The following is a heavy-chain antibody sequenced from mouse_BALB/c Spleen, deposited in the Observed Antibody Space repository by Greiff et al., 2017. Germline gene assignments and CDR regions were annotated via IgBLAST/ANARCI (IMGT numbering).Heavy chain of an antibody. CDR1: GYAFSSYW. V-gene: IGHV1-80*01. CDR3: ARCSALGLRRGGLYAMDY. D-gene: IGHD2-4*01. CDR2: IYPGDGAT. J-gene: IGHJ4*01. Sequence: QVQLQQSGAELVRPGSSVKISCKASGYAFSSYWMNWVKQRPGQGLEWIGQIYPGDGATNYNGKFKGKATLTADKSSRTAYMQLSSLTSEDSAVYFCARCSALGLRRGGLYAMDYWGQGTSVTVSS.